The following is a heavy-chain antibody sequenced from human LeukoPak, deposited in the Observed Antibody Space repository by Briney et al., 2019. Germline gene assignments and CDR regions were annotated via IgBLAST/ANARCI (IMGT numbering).Heavy chain of an antibody. J-gene: IGHJ4*02. CDR3: ARDQNYYDTNTYYGIDC. V-gene: IGHV1-2*02. CDR2: INANNGAT. CDR1: GYTFTGHY. D-gene: IGHD3-22*01. Sequence: ASVKVSCKTSGYTFTGHYIHWVRQAPGQGLEWMGWINANNGATHCAQKFQDRVTMTRDTSISTAYMELSRLTSDDTAVYYCARDQNYYDTNTYYGIDCWGPGTLVTVSS.